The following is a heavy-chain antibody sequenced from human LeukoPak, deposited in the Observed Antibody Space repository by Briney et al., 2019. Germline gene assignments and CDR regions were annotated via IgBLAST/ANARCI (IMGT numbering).Heavy chain of an antibody. J-gene: IGHJ4*02. Sequence: ASVKVSCKASGYTFTSYDINWVRQATGQGLEWMGWMNPNSGNTGYAQKFQGRVTMTRNTSISTAYMELSSLRSEDTAVYYCSRVRDYYDSSGYYEYFDYWRQGTLVTVSS. CDR1: GYTFTSYD. D-gene: IGHD3-22*01. CDR2: MNPNSGNT. V-gene: IGHV1-8*01. CDR3: SRVRDYYDSSGYYEYFDY.